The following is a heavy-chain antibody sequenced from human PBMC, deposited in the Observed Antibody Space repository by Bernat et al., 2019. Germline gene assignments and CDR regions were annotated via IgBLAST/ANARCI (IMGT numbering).Heavy chain of an antibody. Sequence: QVQLVESGGGVVQPGRSLRLSCAASGFTFSSYAMHWVRQAPGKGLEWVAVISYDGSNKYYADSVKGRFTISRDNSKNTLYLQMNSLRAEDTAVYYCGRAVNIAAAGNPDFWGQGTLVTVSS. CDR3: GRAVNIAAAGNPDF. D-gene: IGHD6-13*01. V-gene: IGHV3-30-3*01. CDR1: GFTFSSYA. J-gene: IGHJ4*02. CDR2: ISYDGSNK.